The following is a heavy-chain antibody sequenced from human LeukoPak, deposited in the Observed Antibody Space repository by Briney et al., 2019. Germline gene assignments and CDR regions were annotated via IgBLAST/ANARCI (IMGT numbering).Heavy chain of an antibody. CDR2: IYYTGSA. Sequence: PSETLSLTCTVSGGFISSGSYYWTWIRQPPGKGLEWMGYIYYTGSANYNPSLESRVTISVDTSKSQFSLKLNSVTAADTAVYYCARIDFWSGRRASFDYWGQGTLVTVSS. V-gene: IGHV4-61*01. D-gene: IGHD3-3*01. CDR3: ARIDFWSGRRASFDY. J-gene: IGHJ4*02. CDR1: GGFISSGSYY.